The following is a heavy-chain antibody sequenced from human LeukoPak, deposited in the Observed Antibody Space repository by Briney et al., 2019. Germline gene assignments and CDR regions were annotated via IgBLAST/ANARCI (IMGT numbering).Heavy chain of an antibody. CDR2: IYYSGST. CDR1: GGSISSYY. Sequence: PSETLSLTCTVSGGSISSYYWSWIRQPPGKGLEWIGYIYYSGSTNYNPSLKSRVTISVDTSKNQFSLKLSSVTAADTAVYYCARAGGLYYYDSTDPDAFDIWGQGTMVTVSS. V-gene: IGHV4-59*01. CDR3: ARAGGLYYYDSTDPDAFDI. D-gene: IGHD3-22*01. J-gene: IGHJ3*02.